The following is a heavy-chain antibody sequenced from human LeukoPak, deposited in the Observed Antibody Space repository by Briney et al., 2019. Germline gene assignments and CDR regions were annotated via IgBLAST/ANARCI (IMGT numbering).Heavy chain of an antibody. CDR1: GFTFRSYS. D-gene: IGHD2-2*01. Sequence: AGGSLRLSCAASGFTFRSYSMNWVRQAPGKGLEWVSSISSSISYIYYADSVQGRFTISRDNAKNPLYLQMNSLRAEDTAVCYCARAGPRYCSSTSCHFDYWGQGTLVTVSS. V-gene: IGHV3-21*01. CDR2: ISSSISYI. J-gene: IGHJ4*02. CDR3: ARAGPRYCSSTSCHFDY.